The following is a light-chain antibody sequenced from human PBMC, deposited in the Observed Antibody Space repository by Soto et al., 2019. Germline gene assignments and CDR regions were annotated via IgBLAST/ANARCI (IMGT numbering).Light chain of an antibody. Sequence: EIVLTQSPGTLSLSPGERATLSCRASQSVSSSYLAWYQQKPGQAPRLLIFGASRRATGIPDRFSGSGSGTDFTLTISSLEPEDFAVYYCQQRSNFMYTFGQGTKLEIK. V-gene: IGKV3D-20*02. J-gene: IGKJ2*01. CDR2: GAS. CDR1: QSVSSSY. CDR3: QQRSNFMYT.